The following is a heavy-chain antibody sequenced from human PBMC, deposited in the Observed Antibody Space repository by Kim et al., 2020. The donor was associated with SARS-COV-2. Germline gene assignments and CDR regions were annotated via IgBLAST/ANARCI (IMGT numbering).Heavy chain of an antibody. J-gene: IGHJ4*02. D-gene: IGHD2-15*01. CDR2: ISYDGSKE. CDR3: VKDREYFSGGICYNWFLDH. CDR1: GFKFSNYA. V-gene: IGHV3-30*18. Sequence: GGSLRLSCAASGFKFSNYAMHWVRQAPGKGLEWMAVISYDGSKEYYGDSLKGRFTISRDNSRNTLSLQMNSLRGEDTAVYNCVKDREYFSGGICYNWFLDHWGPGTLVTVSS.